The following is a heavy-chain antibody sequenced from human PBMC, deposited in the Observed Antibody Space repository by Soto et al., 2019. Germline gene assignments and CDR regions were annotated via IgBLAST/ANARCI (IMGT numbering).Heavy chain of an antibody. J-gene: IGHJ4*02. CDR2: IKKKTDGGTT. V-gene: IGHV3-15*01. CDR3: RTQWLD. CDR1: GFTFSDAW. Sequence: EVQLVESGGGLVKPGGSLRLSCAASGFTFSDAWMSWVRQAPGKGLEWVGLIKKKTDGGTTDYAAPVKGRFTISRDDSKNTVYLQKSSLKTEDTAVYYCRTQWLDWGQGTLVTVSS. D-gene: IGHD6-19*01.